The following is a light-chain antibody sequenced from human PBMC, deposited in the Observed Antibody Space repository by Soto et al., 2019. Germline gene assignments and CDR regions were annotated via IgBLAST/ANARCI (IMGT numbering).Light chain of an antibody. J-gene: IGLJ3*02. CDR2: GVS. V-gene: IGLV2-14*01. CDR3: SSYTTSSTRV. Sequence: QSALTQPASVSGXXXXSXXXXXXGXXXXIGAYNYVSWYQQHPGKAPKIMIYGVSYRPSGVSSRFSGSKSDNTASLTISGLQAEDEADYYCSSYTTSSTRVFGGGTKLTVL. CDR1: XXXIGAYNY.